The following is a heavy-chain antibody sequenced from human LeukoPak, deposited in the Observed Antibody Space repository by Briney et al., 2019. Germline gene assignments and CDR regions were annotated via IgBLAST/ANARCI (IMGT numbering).Heavy chain of an antibody. CDR1: GGSVSSGSYY. Sequence: SETLSLTCTVSGGSVSSGSYYWSSIRQPPGKGLEWIGYIYYSGSTNYNPSLKSRVTISVDTSKNQFSLKLSSVTAADTAVYYCARFSSAYAFDIWGQGTMVTVSS. D-gene: IGHD6-25*01. V-gene: IGHV4-61*01. CDR3: ARFSSAYAFDI. CDR2: IYYSGST. J-gene: IGHJ3*02.